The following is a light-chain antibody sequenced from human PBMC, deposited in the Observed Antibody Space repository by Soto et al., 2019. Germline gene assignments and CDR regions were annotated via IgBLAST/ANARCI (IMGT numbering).Light chain of an antibody. CDR3: QQRSNWLALT. CDR2: DAS. CDR1: QSVSSY. J-gene: IGKJ4*01. Sequence: EIVLTQSPATLSLSPGERTTLSCRASQSVSSYLAWYQQKPGQAPRLLIYDASNRATGIPARFSGSGSGTDFTLTISCLEPEDFAVYYCQQRSNWLALTFGGGTKV. V-gene: IGKV3-11*01.